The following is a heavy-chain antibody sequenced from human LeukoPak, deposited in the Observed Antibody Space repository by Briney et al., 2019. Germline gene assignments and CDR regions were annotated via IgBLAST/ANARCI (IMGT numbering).Heavy chain of an antibody. V-gene: IGHV3-11*01. D-gene: IGHD1-20*01. CDR3: ARDKQGQLITGTALCPWFDP. J-gene: IGHJ5*02. Sequence: GGSLRLSCAASGFTFSDYYMSWIRQAPGKGLEWVSYISSSGSTIYYADSVKGRFTISRDNAKNSLYLQMNSLRAEDTAVYYCARDKQGQLITGTALCPWFDPWGQGTLVTVSS. CDR2: ISSSGSTI. CDR1: GFTFSDYY.